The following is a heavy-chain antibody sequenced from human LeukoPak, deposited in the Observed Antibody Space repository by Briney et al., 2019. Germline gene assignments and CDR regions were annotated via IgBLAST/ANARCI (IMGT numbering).Heavy chain of an antibody. V-gene: IGHV4-39*07. CDR1: GGSISSSSYY. J-gene: IGHJ4*02. CDR3: ARATVLGDSSGYPTFDY. CDR2: IYYSGST. D-gene: IGHD3-22*01. Sequence: SETLSLTCTVSGGSISSSSYYWGWIRQPPGKGLEWIGSIYYSGSTYYNPSLKSRVTISVDTSKNQFSLKLSSVTAADTAVYYCARATVLGDSSGYPTFDYWGQGTLVTVSS.